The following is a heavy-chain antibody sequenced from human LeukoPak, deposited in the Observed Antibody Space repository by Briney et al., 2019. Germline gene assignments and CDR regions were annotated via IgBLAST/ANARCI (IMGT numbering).Heavy chain of an antibody. Sequence: GGSLRLSCAASGFTFSSYAMSWVRQAPGKGLEWVSAICGSGGSKYYADSVNGGFIISRDNAKNSLYLEMNSLRAEDTAVYYCARAGGYSRALQYWGQRAPVTVSS. D-gene: IGHD5-18*01. CDR1: GFTFSSYA. CDR3: ARAGGYSRALQY. CDR2: ICGSGGSK. V-gene: IGHV3-23*01. J-gene: IGHJ1*01.